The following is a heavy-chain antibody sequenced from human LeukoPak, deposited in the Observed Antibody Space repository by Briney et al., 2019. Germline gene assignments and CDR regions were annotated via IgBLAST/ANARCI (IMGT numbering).Heavy chain of an antibody. V-gene: IGHV1-69*06. D-gene: IGHD3-10*01. CDR3: AGDPPGTPVGFDV. J-gene: IGHJ3*01. CDR1: AGTFNRYA. CDR2: ITPLSATP. Sequence: SVKVSCKASAGTFNRYAISWVRQAPGQGLEWMGRITPLSATPSQSQWIQGRVTITADISTNTVYLDLSSLRSEDTALYFCAGDPPGTPVGFDVWGQGTMVAVSS.